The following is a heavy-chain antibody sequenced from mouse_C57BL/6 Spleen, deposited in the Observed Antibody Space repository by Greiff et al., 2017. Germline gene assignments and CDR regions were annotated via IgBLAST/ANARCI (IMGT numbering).Heavy chain of an antibody. CDR2: ISDGGSYI. CDR1: GFTFSSYA. CDR3: ARDGYYSNYGFAY. V-gene: IGHV5-4*01. J-gene: IGHJ3*01. D-gene: IGHD2-5*01. Sequence: DVKLQESGGGLVKPGGSLKLSCAASGFTFSSYAMSWVRQTPEKRLEWVATISDGGSYIYYPDNVKGRFTISRDNAKNNLYLQMSHLKSEDTAMXYCARDGYYSNYGFAYWGQGTLVTVSA.